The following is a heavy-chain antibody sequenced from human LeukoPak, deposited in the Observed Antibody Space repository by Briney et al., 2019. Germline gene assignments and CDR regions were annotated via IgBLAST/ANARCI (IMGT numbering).Heavy chain of an antibody. D-gene: IGHD4-17*01. J-gene: IGHJ4*02. CDR1: GFIFNTYS. V-gene: IGHV3-48*02. CDR2: ISSSGGTM. CDR3: ARDLDYGLDY. Sequence: GGSLRLSCAASGFIFNTYSMNWVRQAPGKGLEWVSYISSSGGTMYYADSVKGRFTISRDNANNSLYLQLNSLTDEDTAVYYCARDLDYGLDYWGQGTLVTVSS.